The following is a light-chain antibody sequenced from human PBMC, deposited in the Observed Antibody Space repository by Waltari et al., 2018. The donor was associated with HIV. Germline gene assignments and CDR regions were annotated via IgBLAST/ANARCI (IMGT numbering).Light chain of an antibody. V-gene: IGLV2-23*02. CDR1: SSDVGGYNY. J-gene: IGLJ3*02. CDR2: DVT. Sequence: QSALTQPASVSGSPGQSITISCTGTSSDVGGYNYVSWYHQHPGKAPKLMFYDVTKRPSGVSNRFSGSKSGNTASLTISGLQAEDEADYYCCSYAGSGTWVFGGGTKLTVL. CDR3: CSYAGSGTWV.